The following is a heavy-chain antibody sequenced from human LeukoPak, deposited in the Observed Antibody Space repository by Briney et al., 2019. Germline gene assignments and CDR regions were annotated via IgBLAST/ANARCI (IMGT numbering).Heavy chain of an antibody. CDR2: VYYSGST. CDR3: ARGTMMVGP. V-gene: IGHV4-59*01. CDR1: GGSINNYY. J-gene: IGHJ5*02. D-gene: IGHD3-22*01. Sequence: SETLSLTCTVSGGSINNYYWSWIRQPPGKGLEWIGFVYYSGSTNYNPSLESRVTISVDTSKNQFSLKLSSVTAADTAVYYCARGTMMVGPWGQGTLVTVSS.